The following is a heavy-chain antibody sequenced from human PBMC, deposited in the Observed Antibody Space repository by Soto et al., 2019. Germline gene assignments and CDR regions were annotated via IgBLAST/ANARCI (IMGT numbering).Heavy chain of an antibody. CDR2: ISPSGST. D-gene: IGHD6-13*01. V-gene: IGHV4-4*02. CDR1: GGSISSAHW. CDR3: ARGIPAANQGSCYVDS. Sequence: QVQLQESGPGLVRPSGTLSLTCAVSGGSISSAHWWSWVRQPPGKGLEWTGEISPSGSTSYNPSLXSXVXIXXDTSNYQFSLYLSSVTAVDTAFHSFARGIPAANQGSCYVDSWGQGTPVTVSS. J-gene: IGHJ4*02.